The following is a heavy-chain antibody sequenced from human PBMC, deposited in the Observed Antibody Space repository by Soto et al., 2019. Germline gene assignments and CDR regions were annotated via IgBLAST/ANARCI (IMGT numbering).Heavy chain of an antibody. CDR2: IYWDDTK. J-gene: IGHJ4*02. Sequence: QITLKESGPTLVKPTQTLPLTCTFSGFSLPTDRVGVGWIRPPPGKALEWLAVIYWDDTKTYRPSLKSRLTITKDTSKNQVALTMTDMDPVDTATYYCAHAYGGRSLYWGQGTLVTVSS. CDR1: GFSLPTDRVG. V-gene: IGHV2-5*02. CDR3: AHAYGGRSLY. D-gene: IGHD1-26*01.